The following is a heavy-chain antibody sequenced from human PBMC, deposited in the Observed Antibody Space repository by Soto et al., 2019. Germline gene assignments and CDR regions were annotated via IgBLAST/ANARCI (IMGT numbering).Heavy chain of an antibody. V-gene: IGHV3-23*01. D-gene: IGHD2-2*01. CDR3: AKLYCSSTSCSPEYFQH. J-gene: IGHJ1*01. CDR2: ISGSGGST. CDR1: GFTFSSYA. Sequence: GGSLRLSCAASGFTFSSYAMSWVRQAPGKGLEWVSAISGSGGSTYYADSVKGRFTISRDNSKNTLYLQMNSLRAEDTAVYYCAKLYCSSTSCSPEYFQHWGEGTLVTGSS.